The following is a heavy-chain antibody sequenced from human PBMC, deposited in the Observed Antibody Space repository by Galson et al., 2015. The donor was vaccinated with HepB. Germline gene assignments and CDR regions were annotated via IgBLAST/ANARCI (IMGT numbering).Heavy chain of an antibody. Sequence: ETLSLTCTVSGGSISSYYWSWIRQPPGKGLEWIGYIYYSGSTNYNPSLKSRVTISVDTSKNQFSLKLSSVTAADTAVYYCARHYDILTEIKNWYFDLWGRGTLVTVSS. CDR1: GGSISSYY. V-gene: IGHV4-59*08. CDR2: IYYSGST. J-gene: IGHJ2*01. CDR3: ARHYDILTEIKNWYFDL. D-gene: IGHD3-9*01.